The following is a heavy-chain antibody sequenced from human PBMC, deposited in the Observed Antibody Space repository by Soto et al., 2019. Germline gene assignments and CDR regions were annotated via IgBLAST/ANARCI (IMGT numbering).Heavy chain of an antibody. Sequence: EVQLVESGGGLVKPGESLRLSCVASDSTFRSYSMNWVRQAPGRGLGWVSIISSGSSVIFYAASMKGRFTISRDNAKNSLYLQMNSLSAEDTAVYYCARGGRGYTKDDTFDIWGQGTMVTVSS. CDR2: ISSGSSVI. CDR3: ARGGRGYTKDDTFDI. V-gene: IGHV3-21*01. D-gene: IGHD2-2*02. CDR1: DSTFRSYS. J-gene: IGHJ3*02.